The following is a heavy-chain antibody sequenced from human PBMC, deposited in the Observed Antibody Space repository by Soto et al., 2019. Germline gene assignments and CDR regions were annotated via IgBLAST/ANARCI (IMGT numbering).Heavy chain of an antibody. CDR2: IYYSGST. J-gene: IGHJ4*02. CDR1: AGSISSSSYY. V-gene: IGHV4-39*01. Sequence: QLQLQESGPGLVKPSETLSLTCTVSAGSISSSSYYWGWIRQPPGKGLEWIGSIYYSGSTYYNPSLKSRVTISVDTSKNQWSLKLSSVTAADTAVYYCARIDSNGWYISVYWGQGTLVTVSS. D-gene: IGHD6-19*01. CDR3: ARIDSNGWYISVY.